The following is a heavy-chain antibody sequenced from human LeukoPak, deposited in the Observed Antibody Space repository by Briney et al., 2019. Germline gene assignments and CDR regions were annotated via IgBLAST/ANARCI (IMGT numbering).Heavy chain of an antibody. J-gene: IGHJ4*02. CDR3: ARGGGSYLEY. CDR2: INHSGST. V-gene: IGHV4-34*01. Sequence: SETLSLTCGVYGGSFSGYYWRWIRQPPGKGLEWIGEINHSGSTNYNPSLKSRVTISEDTSKNQFSLKLNSVTALDTAVYYCARGGGSYLEYWGQGTLVTVSS. CDR1: GGSFSGYY. D-gene: IGHD1-26*01.